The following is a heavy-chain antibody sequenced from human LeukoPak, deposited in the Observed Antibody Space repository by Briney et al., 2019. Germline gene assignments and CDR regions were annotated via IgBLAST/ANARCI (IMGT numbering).Heavy chain of an antibody. V-gene: IGHV4-30-2*01. CDR3: ARTLRIAAAGTVEY. Sequence: SETLSLTCAVSGGSISSGGYSWSWIRQPPGKGLEWIGYIYHSGSTYYNPSLKSRVTISVDRSKNQFSLKLSSVTAADTAVYYCARTLRIAAAGTVEYWGQGTLVTVSS. CDR1: GGSISSGGYS. J-gene: IGHJ4*02. D-gene: IGHD6-13*01. CDR2: IYHSGST.